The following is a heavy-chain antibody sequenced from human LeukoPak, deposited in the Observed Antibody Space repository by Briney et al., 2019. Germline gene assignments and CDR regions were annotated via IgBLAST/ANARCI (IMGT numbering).Heavy chain of an antibody. CDR2: IIGSSGST. CDR3: AKGAYDYVEMGYFDY. J-gene: IGHJ4*02. D-gene: IGHD5-12*01. Sequence: GGSLRLSCAASGFSISNSAMSWVRQAPGKGLEWVSLIIGSSGSTFYADSVKGRFTISRDNSKNALFLQMNSLRAEDTAVYYCAKGAYDYVEMGYFDYWGQGTLVTVSS. CDR1: GFSISNSA. V-gene: IGHV3-23*01.